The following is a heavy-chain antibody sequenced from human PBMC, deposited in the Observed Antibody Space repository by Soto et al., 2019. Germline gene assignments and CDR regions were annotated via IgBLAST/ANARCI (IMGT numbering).Heavy chain of an antibody. CDR1: GFTFDDYA. V-gene: IGHV3-9*01. CDR3: VAGRDYYYGMDV. J-gene: IGHJ6*02. D-gene: IGHD6-19*01. CDR2: ISWNSGSI. Sequence: GGSLRLSCAASGFTFDDYAMHRVRQAPGKGLEWVSGISWNSGSIGYADSVKGRFTISRDNAKNSLYLQMNSLRAEDTALYYCVAGRDYYYGMDVWGQGTTVTVSS.